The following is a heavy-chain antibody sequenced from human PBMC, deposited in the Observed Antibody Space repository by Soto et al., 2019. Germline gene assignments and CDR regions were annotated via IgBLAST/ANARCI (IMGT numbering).Heavy chain of an antibody. CDR2: VSGTGGSA. J-gene: IGHJ4*02. Sequence: GGSLRLSCASSGFTFISYAMTWVRQAPGKGLEWVSGVSGTGGSAYYADSVKGRFTISRDKSTNTLYLHMNSLRAEDTAVYYCARGSAYSDYDLEYWGQGTLVTVSS. V-gene: IGHV3-23*01. CDR3: ARGSAYSDYDLEY. CDR1: GFTFISYA. D-gene: IGHD4-17*01.